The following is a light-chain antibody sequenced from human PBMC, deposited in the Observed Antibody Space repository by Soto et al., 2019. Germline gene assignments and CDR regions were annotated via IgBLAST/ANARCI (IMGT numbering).Light chain of an antibody. V-gene: IGLV2-23*02. CDR1: SNDIGKYNL. CDR3: CSNVGVYSFI. J-gene: IGLJ2*01. Sequence: QSALTQPASVSGSPGQSITISCTGSSNDIGKYNLVSWYQQHSGSAPQLILYKVSGRPSGVPTRFSGSKSGNTASLTISGLQPEDEADYYCCSNVGVYSFIFGGGTKLTVL. CDR2: KVS.